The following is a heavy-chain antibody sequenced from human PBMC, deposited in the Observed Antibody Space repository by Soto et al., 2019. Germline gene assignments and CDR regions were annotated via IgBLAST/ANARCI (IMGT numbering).Heavy chain of an antibody. D-gene: IGHD6-13*01. V-gene: IGHV5-10-1*01. CDR1: GYSFTSYW. CDR3: ARLQAAAGDNDLTFDY. Sequence: EVQLVQSGAEVKKPGESLRISCKGSGYSFTSYWISWVRQMPGKGLEWMGRIDPSDSYTNYSPSFQGHVTISADNSISTAYLQWSSLKASDTARYYCARLQAAAGDNDLTFDYWGQGTLVTVSS. J-gene: IGHJ4*02. CDR2: IDPSDSYT.